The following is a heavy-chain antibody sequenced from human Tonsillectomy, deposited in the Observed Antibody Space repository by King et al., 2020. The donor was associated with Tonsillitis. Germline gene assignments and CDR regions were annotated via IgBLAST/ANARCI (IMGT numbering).Heavy chain of an antibody. V-gene: IGHV4-4*07. D-gene: IGHD5-12*01. CDR1: DGYISPYY. CDR2: IYTSGST. J-gene: IGHJ4*02. CDR3: ARDAGLSGYDYFDY. Sequence: VQLQESGPGLVKPSETLSLTCTVSDGYISPYYWSWIRQPAGKGLEWIGRIYTSGSTNYNPSLKSRVTLSVDTSKNQFSLKVTSVTAVDTAVYYCARDAGLSGYDYFDYWGQGTLVTVSS.